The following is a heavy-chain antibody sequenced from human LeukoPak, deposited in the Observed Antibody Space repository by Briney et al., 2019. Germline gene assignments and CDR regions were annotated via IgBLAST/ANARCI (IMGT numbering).Heavy chain of an antibody. CDR3: TLFDWPPWSKYFQH. CDR2: IYISGST. CDR1: GFTVSSNY. V-gene: IGHV3-53*01. D-gene: IGHD3-9*01. Sequence: PGGSLRLSCAASGFTVSSNYMNWVRQAPGKGLEWVSVIYISGSTYYADSVKGRFTISRDDSKSIAYLQMNSLKTEDTAVYYCTLFDWPPWSKYFQHWGQGTLVTVSS. J-gene: IGHJ1*01.